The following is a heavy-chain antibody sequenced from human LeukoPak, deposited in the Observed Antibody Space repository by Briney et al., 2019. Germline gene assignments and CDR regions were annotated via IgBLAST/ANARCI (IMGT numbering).Heavy chain of an antibody. CDR3: ARDPYSNYADMDV. J-gene: IGHJ6*02. CDR2: IGAFNGET. CDR1: GYTFTSHG. Sequence: ASVKVSCKTYGYTFTSHGISWVRQAPGQGLEWMGWIGAFNGETHYAQKLQGRDTMTTDTSTSTAYMELRSLRSDDTAVYYCARDPYSNYADMDVWGQGTTVTVSS. V-gene: IGHV1-18*01. D-gene: IGHD4-11*01.